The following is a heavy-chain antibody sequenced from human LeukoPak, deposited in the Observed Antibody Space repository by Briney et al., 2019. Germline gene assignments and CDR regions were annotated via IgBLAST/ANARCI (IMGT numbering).Heavy chain of an antibody. D-gene: IGHD3-16*01. V-gene: IGHV4-38-2*01. J-gene: IGHJ6*03. CDR3: ARRGTNYYYYMDV. CDR2: IYHSGST. CDR1: GYSISSGYY. Sequence: PSETLSLTCAVSGYSISSGYYWGWIRQPPGKGLEWIGSIYHSGSTHYNPSLKSRVTISVDTSKNQFSLKLSSVTAADTAVYYCARRGTNYYYYMDVWGKGTTVTVSS.